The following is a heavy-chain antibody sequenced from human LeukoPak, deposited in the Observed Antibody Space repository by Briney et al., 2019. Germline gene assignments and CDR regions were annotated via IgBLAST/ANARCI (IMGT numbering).Heavy chain of an antibody. J-gene: IGHJ6*02. Sequence: PGGSLRLSCAASGFTFSSYGMHWVRQAPGKGLEWVAVISYDGSNKYYADSVKGRFTISRDNSKNTLYLQMNSLRAEDTAVYYCAKEIYDFWSGPLLLYGMDVWGQGTTVTVSS. D-gene: IGHD3-3*01. CDR3: AKEIYDFWSGPLLLYGMDV. V-gene: IGHV3-30*18. CDR2: ISYDGSNK. CDR1: GFTFSSYG.